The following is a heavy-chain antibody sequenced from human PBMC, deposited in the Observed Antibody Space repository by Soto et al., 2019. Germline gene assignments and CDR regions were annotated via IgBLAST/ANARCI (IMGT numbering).Heavy chain of an antibody. CDR1: GFTLSGYA. J-gene: IGHJ6*03. Sequence: GGSLRLSCASSGFTLSGYAMDWVRQAPGKGLEYVSGISSNGVGTYYASSVQGRFTISRDNSKNTVYLQMGSLRPEDMAVYYCARRARPDFYYMDVWGKGTTVTVSS. CDR2: ISSNGVGT. CDR3: ARRARPDFYYMDV. D-gene: IGHD6-6*01. V-gene: IGHV3-64*01.